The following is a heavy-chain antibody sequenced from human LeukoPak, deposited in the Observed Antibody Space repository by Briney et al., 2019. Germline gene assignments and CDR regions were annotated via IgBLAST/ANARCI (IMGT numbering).Heavy chain of an antibody. CDR1: GFTFSSYA. D-gene: IGHD2-15*01. CDR3: AKGREYCSGGSCTGGAFDI. J-gene: IGHJ3*02. V-gene: IGHV3-23*01. Sequence: GGSLRLSCAASGFTFSSYAMSLVRQAPGKGLEWVSAISGSGGSTYYADSVKGRFTISRDNSKNTLYLQMNSLRAEDTAVYYCAKGREYCSGGSCTGGAFDIWGQGTMVTVSS. CDR2: ISGSGGST.